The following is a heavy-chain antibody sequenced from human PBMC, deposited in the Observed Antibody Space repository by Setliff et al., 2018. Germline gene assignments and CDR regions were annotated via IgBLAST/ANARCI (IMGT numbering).Heavy chain of an antibody. Sequence: PSETLSLTCTVSGGSISSYYWSWIRQPPGKGLEWIGYIYYSGSTNYNPSLKSRVTISVDTSKNQFSLKLSSVTAADTAVYYCARLSYRGSGAFDIWGQGTMVTVSS. CDR1: GGSISSYY. CDR2: IYYSGST. J-gene: IGHJ3*02. CDR3: ARLSYRGSGAFDI. V-gene: IGHV4-59*01. D-gene: IGHD1-26*01.